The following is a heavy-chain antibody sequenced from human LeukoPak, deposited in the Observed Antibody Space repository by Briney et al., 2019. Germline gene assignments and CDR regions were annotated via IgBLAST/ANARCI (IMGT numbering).Heavy chain of an antibody. J-gene: IGHJ1*01. CDR2: IYYSGST. V-gene: IGHV4-39*01. Sequence: PSETLSLTCTVSGGSISSSSYYWGWIRQPPGKGLEWIGSIYYSGSTYYNPSLKSRVTISVDTSKNQFSLKLSSVTAADTAVYYCAGRRSSWYGNEYFQHWGQGTLVTVSS. D-gene: IGHD6-13*01. CDR1: GGSISSSSYY. CDR3: AGRRSSWYGNEYFQH.